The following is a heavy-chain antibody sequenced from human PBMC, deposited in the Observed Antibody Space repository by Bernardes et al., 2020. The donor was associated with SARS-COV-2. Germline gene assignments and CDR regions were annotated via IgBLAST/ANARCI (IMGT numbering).Heavy chain of an antibody. CDR3: ARPPGSGRIGYGMDV. Sequence: GGSLRLSCAASGFTVSSNYMSWVRQAPGKGLEWVSVIYSGGSTYYADSVKGRFTISRDNSKNTLYLQMNSLRAEDTAVYYCARPPGSGRIGYGMDVWGQGTTVTVSS. D-gene: IGHD3-10*01. J-gene: IGHJ6*02. CDR2: IYSGGST. CDR1: GFTVSSNY. V-gene: IGHV3-66*01.